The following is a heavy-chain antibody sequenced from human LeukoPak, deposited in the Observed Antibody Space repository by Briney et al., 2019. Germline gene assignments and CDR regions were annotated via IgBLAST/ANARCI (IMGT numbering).Heavy chain of an antibody. CDR3: ASRDGRNSIDY. CDR2: INHSGST. V-gene: IGHV4-34*01. CDR1: GGSFSGYY. Sequence: SSETLSLTCAVYGGSFSGYYWSWIRQPPGKGLEWIGEINHSGSTNYNPSLKSRVTTSVDTSKNQFSLKLSSVTAADTAVYYCASRDGRNSIDYWGQGTLVTVSS. J-gene: IGHJ4*02. D-gene: IGHD5-24*01.